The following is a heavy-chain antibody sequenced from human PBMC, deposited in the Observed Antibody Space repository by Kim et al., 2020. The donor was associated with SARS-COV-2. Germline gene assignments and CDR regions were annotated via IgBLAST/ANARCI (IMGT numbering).Heavy chain of an antibody. CDR3: ARDLGSGSYYNPNWFDP. V-gene: IGHV1-46*01. J-gene: IGHJ5*02. D-gene: IGHD3-10*01. Sequence: CQGRVTMTRDTSTSTVYMELSSLRSEDTAVYYCARDLGSGSYYNPNWFDPWGQGTLVTVSS.